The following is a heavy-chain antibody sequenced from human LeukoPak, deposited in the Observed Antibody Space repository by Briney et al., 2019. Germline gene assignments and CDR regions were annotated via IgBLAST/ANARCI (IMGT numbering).Heavy chain of an antibody. J-gene: IGHJ4*02. CDR2: INSDGSST. Sequence: GKGLGXFARINSDGSSTNYADSVKGRFTISRDNAKNTLYLQMNSLRAEDTAVYYCARDVDYSNLFDYWGQGTLVTVSS. V-gene: IGHV3-74*01. CDR3: ARDVDYSNLFDY. D-gene: IGHD4-4*01.